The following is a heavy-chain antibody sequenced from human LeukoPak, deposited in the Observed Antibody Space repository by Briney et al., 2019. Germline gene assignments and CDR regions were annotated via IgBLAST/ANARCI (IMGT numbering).Heavy chain of an antibody. CDR1: GFTFSHYN. J-gene: IGHJ4*02. D-gene: IGHD6-19*01. CDR2: VSWNSGRI. Sequence: GGSLRLSCAASGFTFSHYNMNWVRQAPGKGLEWVSGVSWNSGRIGYADSVKGRFTISRDNAKNSLYLQMNSLRGEDTALYYCAKAINSGWPQFDYWGQGTLVTVSS. V-gene: IGHV3-9*01. CDR3: AKAINSGWPQFDY.